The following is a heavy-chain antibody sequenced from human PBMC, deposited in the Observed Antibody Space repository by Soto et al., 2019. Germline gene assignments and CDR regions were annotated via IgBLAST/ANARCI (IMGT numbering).Heavy chain of an antibody. J-gene: IGHJ5*02. D-gene: IGHD1-7*01. V-gene: IGHV2-5*02. CDR2: IYWDDDK. CDR1: GFSLSTSGVG. Sequence: ESGPTPVNPTQTLTLTCTFSGFSLSTSGVGVGWIRQPPGKALEWLALIYWDDDKRYSPSLKSRLTITKDTSKNQVVLTMTNMDPVDTATYYCAHIHELVSPSKNWFDPWGQGTLVTVSS. CDR3: AHIHELVSPSKNWFDP.